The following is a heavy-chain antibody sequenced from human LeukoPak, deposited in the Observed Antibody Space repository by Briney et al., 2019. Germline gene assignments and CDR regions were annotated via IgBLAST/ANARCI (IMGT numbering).Heavy chain of an antibody. D-gene: IGHD2-15*01. J-gene: IGHJ4*02. Sequence: PGGSLRLSCAASGFTFSSYSMNWVRQAPGKGPEWVSYISSSSSTIYYADSVKGRFTISRDNAKNSLYLQMNSLRAEDTAVYYCAGGRVAVQYFWGQGTLVAVPS. CDR2: ISSSSSTI. CDR1: GFTFSSYS. CDR3: AGGRVAVQYF. V-gene: IGHV3-48*01.